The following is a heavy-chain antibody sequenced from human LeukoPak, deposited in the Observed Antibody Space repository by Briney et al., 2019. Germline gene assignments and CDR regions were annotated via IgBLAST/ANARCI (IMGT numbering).Heavy chain of an antibody. J-gene: IGHJ4*02. Sequence: GGSLRLSCAASGFTFSDYYMSWIRQAPGKGLEWVSYISSSGSTICYADSVKGRFTISRDNAKNSLYLQMNSLRAEDTAVYYCARGRSVVVPAAIIGDYWGQGTLVTVSS. V-gene: IGHV3-11*01. CDR2: ISSSGSTI. D-gene: IGHD2-2*02. CDR1: GFTFSDYY. CDR3: ARGRSVVVPAAIIGDY.